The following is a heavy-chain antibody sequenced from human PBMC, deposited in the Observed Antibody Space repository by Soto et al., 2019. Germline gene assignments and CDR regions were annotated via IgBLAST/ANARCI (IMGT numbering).Heavy chain of an antibody. J-gene: IGHJ4*02. Sequence: QVQLVASGGGVVQPGSSLRLSCATSGFTFSNYGMHWVRQAPGKGLEWVAVTRHDGTNKYYADSVKGRFTISRDNSKTTVHLQMNSPRGQDTAVYYWARHLPGPLDYWGQGTLVTVSS. V-gene: IGHV3-33*01. CDR2: TRHDGTNK. CDR3: ARHLPGPLDY. CDR1: GFTFSNYG.